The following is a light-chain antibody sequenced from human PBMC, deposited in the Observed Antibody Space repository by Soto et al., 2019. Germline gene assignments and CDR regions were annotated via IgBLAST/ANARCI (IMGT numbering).Light chain of an antibody. J-gene: IGKJ4*01. CDR2: DAS. CDR3: QQYGTSPLT. V-gene: IGKV1-5*01. Sequence: DIQMTQSPSTLSASVGDRVTITCRASQSIGRWLAWYQQKPGKAPNLLIYDASSLEGGVPSRFSGSGSGTEFTLTISSLQPDDFAVYYCQQYGTSPLTFGGGTKVEIK. CDR1: QSIGRW.